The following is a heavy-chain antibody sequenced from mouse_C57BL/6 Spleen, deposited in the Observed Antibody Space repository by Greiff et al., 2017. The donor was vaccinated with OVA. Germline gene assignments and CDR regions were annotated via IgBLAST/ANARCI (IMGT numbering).Heavy chain of an antibody. Sequence: QVQLQQPGAELVKPGASVKLSCKASGYTFTSYWMQWVKQRPGQGLEWIGEIDPSDSYTNYNQKFKGKATLTVDTSSSTAYMQLSSLTSEDSAVYYCARLTAQDYWGQGTSVTVSS. D-gene: IGHD3-2*02. V-gene: IGHV1-50*01. J-gene: IGHJ4*01. CDR1: GYTFTSYW. CDR2: IDPSDSYT. CDR3: ARLTAQDY.